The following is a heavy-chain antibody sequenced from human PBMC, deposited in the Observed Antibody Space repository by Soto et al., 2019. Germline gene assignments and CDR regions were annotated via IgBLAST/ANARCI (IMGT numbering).Heavy chain of an antibody. V-gene: IGHV3-23*01. Sequence: GGSLRLSCAASGFTFSSYAMSWVRQAPGKGLEWVSAISGSGGSTYYADSVKGRFTISRDNSKNTLYLQMNSLRAEDTAVYYCAKAISIVVVVAATRAAGDYWGQGTLVTVSS. CDR2: ISGSGGST. D-gene: IGHD2-15*01. CDR1: GFTFSSYA. J-gene: IGHJ4*02. CDR3: AKAISIVVVVAATRAAGDY.